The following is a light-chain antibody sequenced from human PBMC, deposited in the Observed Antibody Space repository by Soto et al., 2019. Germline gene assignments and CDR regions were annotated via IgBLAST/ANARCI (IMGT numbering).Light chain of an antibody. V-gene: IGKV3-11*01. Sequence: EIVLTQSPATLSLSPGERATLSCRASQSVSTFLAWYQHKPGQAPRLPIYDASNRATGIPDRFRGSGSGTDFTLTISSLEPEDFALYYCQQGTDWSPGTFGHGTKVDIK. CDR2: DAS. CDR1: QSVSTF. CDR3: QQGTDWSPGT. J-gene: IGKJ1*01.